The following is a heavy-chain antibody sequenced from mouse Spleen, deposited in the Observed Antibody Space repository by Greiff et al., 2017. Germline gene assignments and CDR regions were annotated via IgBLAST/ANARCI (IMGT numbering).Heavy chain of an antibody. Sequence: EVQLVESGGGLVQPGGSLSLSCAASGFTFTDYYMSWVRQPPGKALEWLGFIRNKANGYTTEYSASVKGRFTISRDNPQSILYLQMNALRAEDSATYYCARYTNDGSYLYYFDYWGQGTTLTVSS. J-gene: IGHJ2*01. CDR2: IRNKANGYTT. CDR1: GFTFTDYY. V-gene: IGHV7-3*01. CDR3: ARYTNDGSYLYYFDY. D-gene: IGHD1-1*02.